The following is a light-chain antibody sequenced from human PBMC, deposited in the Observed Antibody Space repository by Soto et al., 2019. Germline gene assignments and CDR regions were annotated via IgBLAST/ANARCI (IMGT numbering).Light chain of an antibody. CDR1: QSVNNNY. J-gene: IGKJ3*01. CDR3: QQYGSSPFT. Sequence: EIVLTQSPGTLALSPGEKATLSCRASQSVNNNYLTWYQQKRGQAPRLLIHGASSRATGIPDRFSGSGSGTDFTLTISRLEPEDFAVYYCQQYGSSPFTFGPGTRVGIK. V-gene: IGKV3-20*01. CDR2: GAS.